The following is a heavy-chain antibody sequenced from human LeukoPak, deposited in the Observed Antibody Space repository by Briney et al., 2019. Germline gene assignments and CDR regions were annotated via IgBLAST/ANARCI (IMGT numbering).Heavy chain of an antibody. CDR2: THSDGTT. CDR3: ARPSSLDGSGRYYIDY. J-gene: IGHJ4*02. V-gene: IGHV3-66*01. D-gene: IGHD3-10*01. CDR1: GFTDSNNY. Sequence: PGGSLRLSCEVSGFTDSNNYLNWVRQATGKGLEWVSVTHSDGTTHYADPVKGRFTISRDNSKNTLYLQMSSLRDEDTAVYYCARPSSLDGSGRYYIDYWGQGTLVTVSS.